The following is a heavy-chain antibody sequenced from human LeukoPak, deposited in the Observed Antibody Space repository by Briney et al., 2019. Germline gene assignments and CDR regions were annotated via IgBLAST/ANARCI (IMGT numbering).Heavy chain of an antibody. Sequence: SETLSLTCAIYGGSFSGYYWSWIRQPPGKGLEWIGEINHSGSTDYNPSLKSRVTISVDTSKNQFSLKLSSVTAADTAVYYCARGNSSSCPDYWGQGTLVTVSS. D-gene: IGHD6-13*01. CDR3: ARGNSSSCPDY. CDR2: INHSGST. J-gene: IGHJ4*02. CDR1: GGSFSGYY. V-gene: IGHV4-34*01.